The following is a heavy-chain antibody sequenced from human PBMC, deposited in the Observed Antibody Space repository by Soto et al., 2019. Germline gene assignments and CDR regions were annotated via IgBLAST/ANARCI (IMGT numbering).Heavy chain of an antibody. CDR3: ARAMVRGVSFDP. J-gene: IGHJ5*02. Sequence: PSETLSLTCTVSGGSISSGGYYWSWIRQHPGKGLEWIGYIYYSGSTYYNPSLKSRVTISVDTSKNQFSLKLSSVTAADTAVYYCARAMVRGVSFDPWGQGTLVTVS. CDR1: GGSISSGGYY. CDR2: IYYSGST. D-gene: IGHD3-10*01. V-gene: IGHV4-31*03.